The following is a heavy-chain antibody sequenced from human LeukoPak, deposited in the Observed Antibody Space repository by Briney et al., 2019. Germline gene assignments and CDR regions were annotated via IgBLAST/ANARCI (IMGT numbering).Heavy chain of an antibody. J-gene: IGHJ6*02. CDR2: ITPFFGVA. D-gene: IGHD6-6*01. V-gene: IGHV1-69*10. CDR1: GGNFCNYV. Sequence: SVKVSCKASGGNFCNYVIHWVRQAPGQGLEWMGGITPFFGVANYAQTFQDRVTFTADKITNTAYMQISSLKSEDTAVYFCARDTNEEYSSSSDGLAVWGQGTTVTVSS. CDR3: ARDTNEEYSSSSDGLAV.